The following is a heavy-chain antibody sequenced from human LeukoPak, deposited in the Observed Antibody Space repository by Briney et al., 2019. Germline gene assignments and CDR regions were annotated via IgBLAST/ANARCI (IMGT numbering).Heavy chain of an antibody. CDR2: INHSGST. Sequence: SETLSLTCAVYGGSFSGYYWSWIRQPPGKGLEWIGEINHSGSTNYNPSLKSRVTISVDTSKNQFSLKLSSVTAADTAVYYCARDHDYGDYFDYWGQGTLVTVSS. CDR1: GGSFSGYY. CDR3: ARDHDYGDYFDY. J-gene: IGHJ4*02. D-gene: IGHD4-17*01. V-gene: IGHV4-34*01.